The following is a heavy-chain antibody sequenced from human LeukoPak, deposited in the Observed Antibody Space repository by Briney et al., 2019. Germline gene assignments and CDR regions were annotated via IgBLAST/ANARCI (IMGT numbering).Heavy chain of an antibody. CDR3: ARDSLGCSSTSCYEWESGYMDV. D-gene: IGHD2-2*01. CDR1: GFTFSSYS. V-gene: IGHV3-21*01. CDR2: ISSSSSYI. Sequence: PGGSLRLSCAASGFTFSSYSMNWVRQAPGKGLEWVSSISSSSSYIYYADSVKGRFTISGDNAKNSLYLQMNSLRAEDTAVYYCARDSLGCSSTSCYEWESGYMDVWGKGTTVTVSS. J-gene: IGHJ6*03.